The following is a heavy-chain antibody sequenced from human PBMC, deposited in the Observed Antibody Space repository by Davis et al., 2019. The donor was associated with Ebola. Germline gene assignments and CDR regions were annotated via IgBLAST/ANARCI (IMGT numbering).Heavy chain of an antibody. CDR1: GSSISSGYY. CDR2: IYHSGSS. V-gene: IGHV4-38-2*02. D-gene: IGHD2-21*02. Sequence: MPSETLSSTCTVLGSSISSGYYWGWTRQPPGKGLEWIGSIYHSGSSNYNPSLKSRFTISVDSSKNQFSLKLRSVTAADTAVYYCARGTFAVVTAIPSFFDYWGQGTLVTVSS. CDR3: ARGTFAVVTAIPSFFDY. J-gene: IGHJ4*02.